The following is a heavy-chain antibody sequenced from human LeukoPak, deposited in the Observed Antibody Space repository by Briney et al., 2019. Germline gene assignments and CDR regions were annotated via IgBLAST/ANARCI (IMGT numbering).Heavy chain of an antibody. J-gene: IGHJ3*02. CDR3: ASWLGQQLVQAFDI. Sequence: PGGSLRLSCAASGFTVSSNYMSWVRQAPGKGLEWVSAIIGNGGWALYADSVKGRFTISRDNTKNTLYLQMNSLRAEDTAVYYCASWLGQQLVQAFDIWGQGTMVTVSS. CDR1: GFTVSSNY. V-gene: IGHV3-53*05. D-gene: IGHD6-13*01. CDR2: IIGNGGWA.